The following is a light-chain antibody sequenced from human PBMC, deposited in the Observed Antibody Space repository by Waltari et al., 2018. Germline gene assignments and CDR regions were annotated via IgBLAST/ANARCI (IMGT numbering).Light chain of an antibody. V-gene: IGLV3-1*01. CDR3: QTWDLITVT. J-gene: IGLJ2*01. CDR2: QNN. Sequence: SYEVTQPPSVSVFSGQTASLFCSGENSRHNSTSWYQQKTGQSPRLVMHQNNVRPSGIPERFSGSSSGNTATLTISGTQAMDEAVYFCQTWDLITVTFGGGTKLTVL. CDR1: NSRHNS.